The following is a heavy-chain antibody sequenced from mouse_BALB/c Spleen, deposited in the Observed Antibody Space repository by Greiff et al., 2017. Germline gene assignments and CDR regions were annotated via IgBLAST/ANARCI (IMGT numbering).Heavy chain of an antibody. J-gene: IGHJ2*01. CDR3: ARGAFDY. CDR2: IYPGSGNT. Sequence: QVQLKESGAELARPGASVKLSCKASGYTFTDYYINWVKQRTGQGLEWIGEIYPGSGNTYYNEKFKGKATLTADKSSSTAYMQLSSLTSEDSAVYFCARGAFDYWGQGTTLTVSS. V-gene: IGHV1-77*01. CDR1: GYTFTDYY.